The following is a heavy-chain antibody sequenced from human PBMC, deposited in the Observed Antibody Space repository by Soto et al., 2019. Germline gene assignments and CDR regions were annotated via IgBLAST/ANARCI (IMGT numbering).Heavy chain of an antibody. Sequence: EVQLLESGGGLVQPGGSLRLSCAASGFTFSTYAMNWVRQAPGNGLEWVSAISGSGGSIHYADSVKGRFTISRDNSKNTLYLQMNSLRDEDTAVYHCVKGYWKGAVWGDGTTVTVSS. CDR3: VKGYWKGAV. CDR2: ISGSGGSI. V-gene: IGHV3-23*01. J-gene: IGHJ6*04. CDR1: GFTFSTYA. D-gene: IGHD1-1*01.